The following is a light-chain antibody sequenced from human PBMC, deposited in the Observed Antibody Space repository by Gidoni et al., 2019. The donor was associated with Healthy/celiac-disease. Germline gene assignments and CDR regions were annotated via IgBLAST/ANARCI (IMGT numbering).Light chain of an antibody. V-gene: IGKV2-30*01. Sequence: DVVMTQSPLSLPVTLGQPASISCRSSQSLVYSDGITYLNWFQQRPGQSPRRLLDKVSNRDSGVPDRFSGGGSGTDFTLKISRVEAEDVGVYYCMQGTHWPPSPPMYTFXXXTKLEIK. CDR3: MQGTHWPPSPPMYT. CDR2: KVS. CDR1: QSLVYSDGITY. J-gene: IGKJ2*01.